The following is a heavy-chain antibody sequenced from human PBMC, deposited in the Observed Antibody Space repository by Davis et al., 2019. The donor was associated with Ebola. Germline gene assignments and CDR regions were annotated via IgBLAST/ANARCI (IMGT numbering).Heavy chain of an antibody. D-gene: IGHD3-3*01. V-gene: IGHV4-30-2*06. CDR3: ARGRPGEFVYDFCSGYYCFDY. J-gene: IGHJ4*02. CDR2: IYHGGST. Sequence: LRLSCAVSGGSISSGGYSWSWIRQSPGNGLEWLGYIYHGGSTYYNPSLESRVTISVDTSKNQFSLKLSSVTAADTAVYYCARGRPGEFVYDFCSGYYCFDYWGQGTLVTVSS. CDR1: GGSISSGGYS.